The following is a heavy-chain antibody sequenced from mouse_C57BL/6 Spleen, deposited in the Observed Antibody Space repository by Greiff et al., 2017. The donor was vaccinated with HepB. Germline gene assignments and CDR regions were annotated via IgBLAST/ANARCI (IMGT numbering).Heavy chain of an antibody. J-gene: IGHJ2*01. V-gene: IGHV1-61*01. Sequence: QVQLKQPGAELVRPGSSVKLSCKASGYTFTSYWMDWVKQRPGQGLEWIGNIYPSDSETHYNQKFKDKATVTVEKSSSTAYMQLSSLTSEDSAVYYCARYWDGGDYWGQGTTLTVSS. CDR2: IYPSDSET. CDR1: GYTFTSYW. CDR3: ARYWDGGDY. D-gene: IGHD4-1*01.